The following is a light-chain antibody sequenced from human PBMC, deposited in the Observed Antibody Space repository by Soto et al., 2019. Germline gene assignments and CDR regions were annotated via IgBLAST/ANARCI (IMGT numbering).Light chain of an antibody. V-gene: IGLV2-14*01. CDR1: SSDVGGYNY. CDR3: SSYTSSSTLYV. Sequence: QSAVTQPASVSGSPGQSITISCTGTSSDVGGYNYVSLYQQHPGKAPKLMIYDVSNRPSGVSNRFSGSKSGNTASLTISGLQAEDEADYYCSSYTSSSTLYVFGTGTKVTVL. CDR2: DVS. J-gene: IGLJ1*01.